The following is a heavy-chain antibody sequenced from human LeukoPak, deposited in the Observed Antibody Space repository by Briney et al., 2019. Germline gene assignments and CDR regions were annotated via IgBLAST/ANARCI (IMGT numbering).Heavy chain of an antibody. V-gene: IGHV3-53*01. D-gene: IGHD3-10*01. CDR1: GFTVSSNY. CDR2: IYSGGST. CDR3: AATHYGSGSYYGRMYYFDY. J-gene: IGHJ4*02. Sequence: PGGSLRLSCAASGFTVSSNYMSWVRQAPGKGLEWVSVIYSGGSTYYADSVKGRFTISRDNSKNTLYLQMNSLRAEDTAVYYCAATHYGSGSYYGRMYYFDYWGQGTLVTVSS.